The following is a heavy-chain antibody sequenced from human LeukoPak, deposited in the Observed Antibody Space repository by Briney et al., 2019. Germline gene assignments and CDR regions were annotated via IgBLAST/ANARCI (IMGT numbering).Heavy chain of an antibody. CDR2: INPNSGGT. V-gene: IGHV1-2*02. D-gene: IGHD3-10*01. CDR3: ARVVGWFGDLMPTWFDP. Sequence: ASVKVSCKASGYTFTGYYMHWVRQAPGQGLEWMGWINPNSGGTNYAQKFQGRVTMTRDTSISTAYMELSRLRSDDTAVYYCARVVGWFGDLMPTWFDPWGQGTLVTVSS. CDR1: GYTFTGYY. J-gene: IGHJ5*02.